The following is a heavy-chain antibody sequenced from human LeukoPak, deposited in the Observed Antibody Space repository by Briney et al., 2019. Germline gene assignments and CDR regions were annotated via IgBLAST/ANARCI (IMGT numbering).Heavy chain of an antibody. CDR2: ISPYNGKT. CDR3: ARGGTYSLFDY. D-gene: IGHD1-26*01. CDR1: GYTFTNYG. V-gene: IGHV1-18*01. Sequence: ASVKVSCKASGYTFTNYGISWVRQAPGQGREWMGWISPYNGKTNYVQKFQGRVTLTIDTSTSTAYMELRSLRSDDTAVYYCARGGTYSLFDYWGQGTLVTVSS. J-gene: IGHJ4*02.